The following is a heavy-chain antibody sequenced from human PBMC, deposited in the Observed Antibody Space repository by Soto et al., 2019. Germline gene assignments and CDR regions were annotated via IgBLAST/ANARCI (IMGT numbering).Heavy chain of an antibody. V-gene: IGHV3-73*01. Sequence: EVQLVESGGGLVQPGGSLKLSCAASGFTFSGSAMHWVRQASGKGLEWVGRIRSKANSYATAYAASVKGRFTISRDDSKNTADLQMNSLKTEDTAVYYCTRGGLWFGELLYPDWGQGTLVTVSS. CDR1: GFTFSGSA. J-gene: IGHJ4*02. D-gene: IGHD3-10*01. CDR2: IRSKANSYAT. CDR3: TRGGLWFGELLYPD.